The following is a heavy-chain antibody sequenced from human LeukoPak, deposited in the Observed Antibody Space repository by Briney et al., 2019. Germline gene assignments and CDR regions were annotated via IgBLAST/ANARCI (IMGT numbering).Heavy chain of an antibody. Sequence: SVKVSCKASGFTFSSSAIQWVRQPRGQRLEWMGRIVVCSGNTNYAQRFQERVTITRDMSTSTAYMELRSLRSEDTAVYYCAAELDDDILTGYSQPWGQGTLVTVSS. CDR1: GFTFSSSA. V-gene: IGHV1-58*02. CDR2: IVVCSGNT. CDR3: AAELDDDILTGYSQP. D-gene: IGHD3-9*01. J-gene: IGHJ5*02.